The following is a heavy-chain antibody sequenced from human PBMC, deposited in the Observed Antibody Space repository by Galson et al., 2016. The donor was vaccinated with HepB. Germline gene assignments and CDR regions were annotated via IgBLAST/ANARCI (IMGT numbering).Heavy chain of an antibody. CDR2: ISSSSSYT. D-gene: IGHD4-23*01. J-gene: IGHJ4*02. V-gene: IGHV3-11*06. CDR3: ARAQTTVVTYIDN. Sequence: SLRLSCAASGFTFGNYVMSWVRQAPGKGLEWVSYISSSSSYTNYAESVKGRFTISRDNAKNSLYLQMNSLRAEDTAVYYCARAQTTVVTYIDNWGQGTLVTVSS. CDR1: GFTFGNYV.